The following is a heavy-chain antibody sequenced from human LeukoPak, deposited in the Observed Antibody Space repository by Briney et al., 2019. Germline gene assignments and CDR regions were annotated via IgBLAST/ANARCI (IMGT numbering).Heavy chain of an antibody. CDR3: ARGNYYDSSGYYYDY. D-gene: IGHD3-22*01. CDR2: INHSGST. J-gene: IGHJ4*02. V-gene: IGHV4-34*01. Sequence: PSETLSLTCAVYGGSFSGYYWSWIRQPPGKGLEWIGEINHSGSTNYNPPLKSRVTISVDTSKNQFSLKLSSATAADTAVYYCARGNYYDSSGYYYDYWGQGTLVTVSS. CDR1: GGSFSGYY.